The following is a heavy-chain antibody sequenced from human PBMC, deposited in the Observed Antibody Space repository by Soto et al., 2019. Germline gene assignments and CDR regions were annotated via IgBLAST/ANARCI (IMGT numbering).Heavy chain of an antibody. D-gene: IGHD6-19*01. CDR3: AGTEGLGAVSVDY. J-gene: IGHJ4*02. CDR2: IYHGST. V-gene: IGHV4-30-2*01. Sequence: QVQLQESGSGLVKPSETLSLTCAVSGGSISSGGYSWSCLPHPPGKGLEWIGNIYHGSTYYNPSLRTRVTTSVAKSKNQFSLKWGCVMAAATAGYFIAGTEGLGAVSVDYWGQGTLVTVSS. CDR1: GGSISSGGYS.